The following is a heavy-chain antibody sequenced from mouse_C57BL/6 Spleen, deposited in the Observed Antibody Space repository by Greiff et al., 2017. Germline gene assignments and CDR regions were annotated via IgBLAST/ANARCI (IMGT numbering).Heavy chain of an antibody. J-gene: IGHJ1*03. CDR1: GFTFSSYA. CDR3: AREDYGSSYRYFDV. CDR2: ISDGGSYT. D-gene: IGHD1-1*01. Sequence: EVQRVESGGGLVKPGGSLKLSCAASGFTFSSYAMSWVRQTPEKRLEWVATISDGGSYTYYPDNVKGRFTISRDNAKNNLYLQMSHLKSEDTAMYYCAREDYGSSYRYFDVWGTGTTVTVSS. V-gene: IGHV5-4*01.